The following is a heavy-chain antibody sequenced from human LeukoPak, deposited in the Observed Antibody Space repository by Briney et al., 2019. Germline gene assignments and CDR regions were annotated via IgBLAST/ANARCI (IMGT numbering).Heavy chain of an antibody. J-gene: IGHJ1*01. V-gene: IGHV1-46*01. Sequence: ASVKVSCKASGYTFTSYYMHWVRQAPGQGLEWMGTINPSGGSTSYAQKFQGRVTMTRDMSTSTVYMELSSLRSEDTAVYYCAREMYRSAEYFQHWGQGTLVTVSS. CDR1: GYTFTSYY. D-gene: IGHD2-2*01. CDR3: AREMYRSAEYFQH. CDR2: INPSGGST.